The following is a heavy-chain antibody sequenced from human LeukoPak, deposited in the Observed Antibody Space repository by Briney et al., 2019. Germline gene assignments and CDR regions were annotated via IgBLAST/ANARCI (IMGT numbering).Heavy chain of an antibody. CDR2: ISGSGGST. CDR1: GFTFSSYG. D-gene: IGHD3-22*01. V-gene: IGHV3-23*01. CDR3: AKVTRLNWFDP. J-gene: IGHJ5*02. Sequence: GGSPRLSCAASGFTFSSYGMSWVRQAPGKGLEWVSAISGSGGSTYYADSVKGRFTISRDNSKNTLYLQMNSLRAEDTAVYYCAKVTRLNWFDPWGQGTLVTVSS.